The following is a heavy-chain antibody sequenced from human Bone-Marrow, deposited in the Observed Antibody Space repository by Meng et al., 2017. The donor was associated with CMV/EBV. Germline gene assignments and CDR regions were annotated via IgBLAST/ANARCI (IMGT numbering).Heavy chain of an antibody. D-gene: IGHD2-2*01. Sequence: ASVKVSCKASGGTFSSYAISWVRQAPGQGLEWMGWISAYNGNTNYAQKLQGRVTMTTDTSTSTAYMELRSLRSDDTAVYYCAREEMGVVPVIDYWGQGTLVTVSS. CDR1: GGTFSSYA. V-gene: IGHV1-18*01. J-gene: IGHJ4*02. CDR2: ISAYNGNT. CDR3: AREEMGVVPVIDY.